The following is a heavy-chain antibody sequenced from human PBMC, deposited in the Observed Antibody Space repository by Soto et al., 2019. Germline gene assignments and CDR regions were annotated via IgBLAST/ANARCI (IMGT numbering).Heavy chain of an antibody. J-gene: IGHJ4*02. CDR2: ISTYNENT. D-gene: IGHD1-7*01. Sequence: QVQLVQSGAEVKKPGASVKVSCKASGYTFTRYGVSWVRQAPGQGLEWMGWISTYNENTNYAQKFQGRVTITADESTSTAYMELSSLRSEDTAVYYCASRRTPSITGTMASLDYWGQGTLVTVSS. CDR1: GYTFTRYG. CDR3: ASRRTPSITGTMASLDY. V-gene: IGHV1-18*01.